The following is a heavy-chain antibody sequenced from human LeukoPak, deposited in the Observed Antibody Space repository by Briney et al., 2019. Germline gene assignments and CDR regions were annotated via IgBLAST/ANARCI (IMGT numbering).Heavy chain of an antibody. V-gene: IGHV1-46*01. J-gene: IGHJ3*02. CDR2: INPSGGST. CDR1: GYTFTSYY. Sequence: ASVKVSCKASGYTFTSYYMHWVRQAPGQGLGWMGIINPSGGSTSYAQKFQGRVTMTRDTSTSTVYMELSSLRSEDTAVYYCARAYCGGDCYSAFDIWGQGTMVTVSS. CDR3: ARAYCGGDCYSAFDI. D-gene: IGHD2-21*02.